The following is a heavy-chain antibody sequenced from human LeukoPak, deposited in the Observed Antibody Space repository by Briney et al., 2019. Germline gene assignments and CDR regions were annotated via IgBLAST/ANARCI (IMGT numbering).Heavy chain of an antibody. CDR2: IYYSGST. J-gene: IGHJ4*02. V-gene: IGHV4-39*07. Sequence: VKPSETLSLTCTVSGGSISSSSYYWGWIRQPPGKGLEWIGSIYYSGSTYYNPSLKSRVTISVDTSKNQFSLKLSSVTAADTAVYYCARDPHLGESLDYWGQGTLVTVSS. D-gene: IGHD2-21*01. CDR3: ARDPHLGESLDY. CDR1: GGSISSSSYY.